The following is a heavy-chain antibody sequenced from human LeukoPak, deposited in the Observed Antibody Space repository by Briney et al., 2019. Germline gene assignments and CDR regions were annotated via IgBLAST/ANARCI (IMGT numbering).Heavy chain of an antibody. J-gene: IGHJ6*02. CDR1: GFTFSSYG. CDR2: ISYDGSNK. CDR3: ARRFANYYGMDV. D-gene: IGHD3-3*01. Sequence: GGSLRLSCAASGFTFSSYGMHWVRQAPGKGLEWVAVISYDGSNKYYADSVKGRFTISRDNSKNTLYLQMNSLRAEDTAVYYCARRFANYYGMDVWGQGTTVTVSS. V-gene: IGHV3-30*03.